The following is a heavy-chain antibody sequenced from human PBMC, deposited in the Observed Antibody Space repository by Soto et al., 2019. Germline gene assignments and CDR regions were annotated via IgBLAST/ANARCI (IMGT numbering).Heavy chain of an antibody. J-gene: IGHJ6*02. CDR1: GYTFTSYG. D-gene: IGHD1-26*01. CDR3: ARGPVPGWELWYYYYSGMDV. CDR2: ISAYNGNT. V-gene: IGHV1-18*01. Sequence: QVQLVQSGAEVKKPGASVKVSCKASGYTFTSYGISWVRQAPGQGLEWMGWISAYNGNTNYAQKLQGRVTMTTDTSTSTAYMELRSLRSDDTAVYYCARGPVPGWELWYYYYSGMDVWGQGTTVTVSS.